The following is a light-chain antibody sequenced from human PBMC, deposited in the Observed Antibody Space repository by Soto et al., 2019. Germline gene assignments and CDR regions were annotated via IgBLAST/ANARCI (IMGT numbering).Light chain of an antibody. J-gene: IGKJ1*01. V-gene: IGKV3-20*01. CDR3: QQDGSSPWA. CDR2: GAP. CDR1: QSGSSN. Sequence: VAPGERATLSCRDSQSGSSNLAWYHQKPGQAPTPPIHGAPNRATRIPPRFTGSGSGTDFTLTISRPEPGDFAVYYCQQDGSSPWAFGQGTKVDIK.